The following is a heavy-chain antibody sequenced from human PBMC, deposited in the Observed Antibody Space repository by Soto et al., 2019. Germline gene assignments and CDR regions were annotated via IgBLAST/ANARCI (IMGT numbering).Heavy chain of an antibody. CDR3: ARDLDGWSFHI. D-gene: IGHD3-10*01. V-gene: IGHV1-69*06. CDR2: IISIFGTA. Sequence: SVKFSSNASRGTFCSYAISWVRQAPGQELEWMIGIISIFGTANDAQKFQGRVTTTAEKSTSTAYMELSSVRAEDTGVYYCARDLDGWSFHIWGREPMVTVS. CDR1: RGTFCSYA. J-gene: IGHJ3*02.